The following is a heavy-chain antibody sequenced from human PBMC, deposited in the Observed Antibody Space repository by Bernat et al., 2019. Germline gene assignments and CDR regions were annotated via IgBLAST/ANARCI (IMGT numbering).Heavy chain of an antibody. V-gene: IGHV3-48*03. CDR1: GFTFSSYE. CDR3: ARVGIAVAGTWGYYYHMDV. D-gene: IGHD6-19*01. CDR2: ISSSGSTI. Sequence: EVQLVESGGGLVQPGGSLRLSCAASGFTFSSYEMNWVRQAPGKGLEWVSYISSSGSTIYYADSVKGRFTISRDNAKNSLYLQMNSLRAEDTAVYYCARVGIAVAGTWGYYYHMDVWGKGTTVTVSS. J-gene: IGHJ6*03.